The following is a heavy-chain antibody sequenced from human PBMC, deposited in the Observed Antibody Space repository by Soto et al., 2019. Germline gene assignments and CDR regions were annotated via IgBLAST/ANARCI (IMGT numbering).Heavy chain of an antibody. CDR2: ISSDEKIK. D-gene: IGHD6-6*01. CDR1: GFIFSNFG. Sequence: QVQLVESGGGVVQPGGSLRLSCVASGFIFSNFGMHWVRQAPGKGLEWVAVISSDEKIKQYADSVRGRFAISRDNSKNTLYLHMASVGADDTAIYFCAGRLRAVLDYWGQGTLVTVSS. V-gene: IGHV3-33*01. CDR3: AGRLRAVLDY. J-gene: IGHJ4*02.